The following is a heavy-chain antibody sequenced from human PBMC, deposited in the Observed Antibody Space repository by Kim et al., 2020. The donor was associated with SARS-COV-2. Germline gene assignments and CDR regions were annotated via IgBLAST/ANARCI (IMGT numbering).Heavy chain of an antibody. Sequence: SETLSLTCTVSGGSISSSSYYWGWIRQPPGKGLEWIGSIYYSGSTYYNPSLKSRVTISVDTSKNQFSLKLSSVTAADTAVYYCARQELEAPRGWFDPWGQGTLVTVSS. CDR2: IYYSGST. CDR3: ARQELEAPRGWFDP. CDR1: GGSISSSSYY. D-gene: IGHD1-26*01. J-gene: IGHJ5*02. V-gene: IGHV4-39*01.